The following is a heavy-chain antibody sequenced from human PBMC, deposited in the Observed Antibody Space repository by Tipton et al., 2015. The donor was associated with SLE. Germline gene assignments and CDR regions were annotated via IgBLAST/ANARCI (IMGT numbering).Heavy chain of an antibody. CDR2: ISYSGST. CDR1: GGSISIYY. CDR3: ARHEAAPGTAGWFFDL. D-gene: IGHD6-13*01. Sequence: TLSLTCDVSGGSISIYYWSWIRQPPGKGLEWIGFISYSGSTNYNPSLKSRVTISVGTSRNQLSLNLRSATAADTAVYYCARHEAAPGTAGWFFDLWGRGTLVTVSS. J-gene: IGHJ2*01. V-gene: IGHV4-59*08.